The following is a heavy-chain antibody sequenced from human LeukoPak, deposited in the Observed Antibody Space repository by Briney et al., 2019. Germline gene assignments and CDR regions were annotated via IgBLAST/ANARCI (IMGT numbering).Heavy chain of an antibody. D-gene: IGHD2-15*01. CDR2: ISGSGGST. V-gene: IGHV3-23*01. J-gene: IGHJ4*02. Sequence: GGSLRLSCAASGFTVSSNYMSWVRQAPGKGLEWVSAISGSGGSTYYADSVKGRFTISRDNSKNTLYLQMNSLRAEDTAVYYCAKDIVVVVAATELGYFDYWGQGTLVTVSS. CDR3: AKDIVVVVAATELGYFDY. CDR1: GFTVSSNY.